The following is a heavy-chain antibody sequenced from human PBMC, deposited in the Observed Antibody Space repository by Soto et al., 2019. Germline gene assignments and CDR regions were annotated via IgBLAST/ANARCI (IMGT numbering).Heavy chain of an antibody. J-gene: IGHJ6*02. D-gene: IGHD2-15*01. V-gene: IGHV3-21*06. CDR2: ISPSSGHI. Sequence: EVHLGESGGGLVKPGGSLRLSCAVSGFTFSSCTMNWVRQAPGKGLEWVSSISPSSGHIYYADSVKGRFTISRDNAKHSLFLQMNSLRGEDTAVYYCSGCSGGACHKNYGMDVWGQGTTVTVSS. CDR1: GFTFSSCT. CDR3: SGCSGGACHKNYGMDV.